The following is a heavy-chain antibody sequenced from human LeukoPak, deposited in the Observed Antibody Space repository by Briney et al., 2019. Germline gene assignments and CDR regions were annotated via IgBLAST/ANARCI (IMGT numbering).Heavy chain of an antibody. Sequence: GGSLRLSCAASGVTFSDYTMNWVRQAPGRGLEWVSSISSWSTSIFYADSVKGRFTISRDNAKNSLYLHMSSLRAEDTAVYYCARAYGDHPTNPFDIWAQGTMVIVSS. D-gene: IGHD4-17*01. CDR1: GVTFSDYT. CDR2: ISSWSTSI. CDR3: ARAYGDHPTNPFDI. J-gene: IGHJ3*02. V-gene: IGHV3-21*01.